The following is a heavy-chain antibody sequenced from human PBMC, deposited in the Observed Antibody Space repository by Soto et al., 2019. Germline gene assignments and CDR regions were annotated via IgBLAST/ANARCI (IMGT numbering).Heavy chain of an antibody. Sequence: QVPLQESGPGLVNPSETLSLSCTVSGGSISSHFWSWIRQPPGKGLEWIGYSHNSGRTTYSPSLKSRVTISVDTSENKLSLRLSSVTAADTAVYYCARVSPTAFPFFDSWGQGTLVTVSS. J-gene: IGHJ4*02. CDR1: GGSISSHF. CDR2: SHNSGRT. V-gene: IGHV4-59*11. D-gene: IGHD3-3*02. CDR3: ARVSPTAFPFFDS.